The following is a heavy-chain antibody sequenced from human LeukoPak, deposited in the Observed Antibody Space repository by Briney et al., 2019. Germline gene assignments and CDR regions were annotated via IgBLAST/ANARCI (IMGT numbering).Heavy chain of an antibody. J-gene: IGHJ4*02. D-gene: IGHD3-22*01. V-gene: IGHV1-18*01. CDR1: GYTFTSYG. Sequence: ASVKVSCKASGYTFTSYGISWVRQAPGPGLEWMGWISACNGNTNYAQKLQGRVTMTTDTSTSTAYMELRSLRSDDTAVYYCARDRSQTYYYDSSGYRTFDYWGQGTLVTVSS. CDR3: ARDRSQTYYYDSSGYRTFDY. CDR2: ISACNGNT.